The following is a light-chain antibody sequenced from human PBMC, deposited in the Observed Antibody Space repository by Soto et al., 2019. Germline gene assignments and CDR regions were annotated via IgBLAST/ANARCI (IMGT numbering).Light chain of an antibody. CDR1: QTIYSN. V-gene: IGKV3-15*01. CDR2: RAS. J-gene: IGKJ1*01. CDR3: QQYQNLWT. Sequence: IVMTHSPSALSVSTGKRATPSCRAGQTIYSNVAWYQQRPGQAPRLLIYRASTRATGVPARFSGSGSGTEFTLTISGLQAEDFALYYCQQYQNLWTFGQGTKVDIK.